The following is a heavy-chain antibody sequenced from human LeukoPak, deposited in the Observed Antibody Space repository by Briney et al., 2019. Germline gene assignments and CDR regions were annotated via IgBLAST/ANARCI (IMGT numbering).Heavy chain of an antibody. CDR2: INHSGST. CDR1: GGSFSGYY. D-gene: IGHD3-10*01. J-gene: IGHJ5*02. Sequence: PSETLSLTCAVYGGSFSGYYWSWIRQPPGKWLEWIGEINHSGSTNYNPSLKSRVTISVDTSKNQFSLKLSSVTAADTAVYYCARAGGVRSGWFDPWGQGTLVTVSS. CDR3: ARAGGVRSGWFDP. V-gene: IGHV4-34*01.